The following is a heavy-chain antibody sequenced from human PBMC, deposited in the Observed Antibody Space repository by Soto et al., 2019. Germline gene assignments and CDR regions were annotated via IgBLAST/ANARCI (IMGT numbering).Heavy chain of an antibody. CDR1: GFTFSSYG. V-gene: IGHV3-33*01. D-gene: IGHD1-7*01. Sequence: GGSLRLSCAASGFTFSSYGMHWVRQAPGKGLEWVAVIWYDGSNKYYADSVKGRFTISRDNSKNTLYLQMNSLRAEDTAVYYCARQGLPYWNYATTFDYWGQGTLVTVSS. J-gene: IGHJ4*02. CDR3: ARQGLPYWNYATTFDY. CDR2: IWYDGSNK.